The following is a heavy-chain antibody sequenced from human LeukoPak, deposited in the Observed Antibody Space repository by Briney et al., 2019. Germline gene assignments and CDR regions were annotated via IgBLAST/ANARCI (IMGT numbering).Heavy chain of an antibody. D-gene: IGHD3-9*01. Sequence: ASVKVSCKASGYTFTGYYMHWVRQAPGQGLEWMGWINPNSGDTNYAQKFQGRVTMTRDTSISTAYMELSRLRSDDTAVYYCARDRLRYFDWLSLYGMDVWGQGTTVTVSS. CDR1: GYTFTGYY. CDR3: ARDRLRYFDWLSLYGMDV. J-gene: IGHJ6*02. CDR2: INPNSGDT. V-gene: IGHV1-2*02.